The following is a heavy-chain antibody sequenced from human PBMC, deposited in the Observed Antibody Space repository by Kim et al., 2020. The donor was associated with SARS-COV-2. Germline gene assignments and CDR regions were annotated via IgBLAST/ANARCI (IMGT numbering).Heavy chain of an antibody. Sequence: DASEKYYVDSVRGRFTISRDNAKTSLYLQMNSLRAEDTAMYYCVRGSRDYWGQGTLVTVSS. CDR2: DASEK. J-gene: IGHJ4*02. V-gene: IGHV3-7*01. D-gene: IGHD3-10*01. CDR3: VRGSRDY.